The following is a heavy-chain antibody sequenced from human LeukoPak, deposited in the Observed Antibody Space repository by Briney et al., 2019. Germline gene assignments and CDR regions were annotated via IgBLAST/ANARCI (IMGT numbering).Heavy chain of an antibody. CDR3: ASHPHTADYGMDV. CDR1: GYTVSSNY. CDR2: IYSGGST. V-gene: IGHV3-66*04. D-gene: IGHD2-21*02. Sequence: PGGSLRLSCAASGYTVSSNYMSWVRQAPGKGLEWVSVIYSGGSTYYADSVKGRFTISRDNSKNTLYLQMNSLRAEDTAVYYCASHPHTADYGMDVWGQGTTVTVSS. J-gene: IGHJ6*02.